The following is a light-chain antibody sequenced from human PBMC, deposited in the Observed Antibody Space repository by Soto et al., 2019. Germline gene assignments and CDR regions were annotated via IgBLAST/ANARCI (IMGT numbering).Light chain of an antibody. CDR3: QVWDRTSDHSYV. J-gene: IGLJ1*01. CDR2: DGG. V-gene: IGLV3-21*02. CDR1: NIGSKS. Sequence: SYELTQPPLVSVAPGQTARMTCGGDNIGSKSVHWYQQKPGQAPVLVVYDGGDRPSGIPARFSGSNSGNTATLTISRVEAGDEADYYCQVWDRTSDHSYVFGTGTKVTVL.